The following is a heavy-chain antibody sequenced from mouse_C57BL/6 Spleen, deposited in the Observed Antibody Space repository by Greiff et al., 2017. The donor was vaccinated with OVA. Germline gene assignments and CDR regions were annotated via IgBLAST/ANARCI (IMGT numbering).Heavy chain of an antibody. V-gene: IGHV5-9-1*02. Sequence: EVKLQESGEGLVKPGGSLKLSCAASGFTFSSYAMSWVRQTPEKRLEWVAYISSGGDYIYYADTVKGRFTISRDNARNTLYLQMSSLKSEDTAMFYCTGDDWSNPAWFAYWGQGTLVTVSA. CDR3: TGDDWSNPAWFAY. CDR2: ISSGGDYI. CDR1: GFTFSSYA. D-gene: IGHD2-5*01. J-gene: IGHJ3*01.